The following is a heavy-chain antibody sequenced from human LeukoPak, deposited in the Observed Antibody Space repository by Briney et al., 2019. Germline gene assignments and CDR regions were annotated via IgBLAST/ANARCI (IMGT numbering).Heavy chain of an antibody. CDR3: AKDHDSSGYYLGDAFDI. J-gene: IGHJ3*02. V-gene: IGHV3-23*01. D-gene: IGHD3-22*01. CDR2: ISGSGDST. CDR1: GFTFSSYA. Sequence: GGSLRLSCAASGFTFSSYAMSWVRQAPGKGLEWVSAISGSGDSTYYADSVKGRFTISRDNSKNTLYLQMNSLRAEDTAVYYCAKDHDSSGYYLGDAFDIWGQGTMVTVSS.